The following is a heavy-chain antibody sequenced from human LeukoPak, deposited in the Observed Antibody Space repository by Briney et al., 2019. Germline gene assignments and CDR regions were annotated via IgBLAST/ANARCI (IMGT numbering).Heavy chain of an antibody. CDR2: ISTTGGST. CDR1: GFTFTNYA. CDR3: AKYRGVVAY. J-gene: IGHJ4*02. V-gene: IGHV3-23*01. Sequence: GGSLRLSCAASGFTFTNYAMSWVRQAPGKGLEWVSTISTTGGSTYYADSVKGRFTISRDNSKNTLYLQMNSLRAEDTAVYYCAKYRGVVAYWGQGTLVAVSS. D-gene: IGHD3-10*01.